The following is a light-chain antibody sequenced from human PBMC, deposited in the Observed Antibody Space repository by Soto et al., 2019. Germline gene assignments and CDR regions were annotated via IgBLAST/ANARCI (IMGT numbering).Light chain of an antibody. Sequence: EIVLTQSPGTLSLSPGERATLSCRASQSVSSSYLAWYQQKPGQAPRLLIYGASSSATGIPDRFSGSGSGTDFTLTISRLEPEDFAVYYCQQYDSSPLTFGGGTKVEIK. V-gene: IGKV3-20*01. J-gene: IGKJ4*01. CDR2: GAS. CDR1: QSVSSSY. CDR3: QQYDSSPLT.